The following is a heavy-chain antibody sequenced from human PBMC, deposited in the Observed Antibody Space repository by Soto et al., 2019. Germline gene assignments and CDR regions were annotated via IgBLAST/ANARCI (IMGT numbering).Heavy chain of an antibody. CDR3: ARDQRPYYGDYWFDP. D-gene: IGHD4-17*01. V-gene: IGHV1-69*04. J-gene: IGHJ5*02. CDR2: IIPILGIA. Sequence: SVKVSCKASGGTFSSYTISWVRQAPGQGLEWMGRIIPILGIANYAQKFQGRVTITADKSTSTAYMELSSLRSEDTALYYCARDQRPYYGDYWFDPWGQGTLVTVSS. CDR1: GGTFSSYT.